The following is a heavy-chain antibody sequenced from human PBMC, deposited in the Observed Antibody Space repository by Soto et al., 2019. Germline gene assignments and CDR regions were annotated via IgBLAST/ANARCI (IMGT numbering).Heavy chain of an antibody. CDR3: PRSFRLGYCINGACSLAY. CDR2: MNPNRGNT. J-gene: IGHJ4*02. D-gene: IGHD2-8*01. V-gene: IGHV1-8*01. Sequence: QVQLVQSGAEVKKPGASVKVSCKASGYTFISYDINWVRQATGQGLEWMGWMNPNRGNTGYAQKFQGRVTMTRNNSISTAYMELSSLRSEDTAVYYCPRSFRLGYCINGACSLAYWGQGTLVTVSS. CDR1: GYTFISYD.